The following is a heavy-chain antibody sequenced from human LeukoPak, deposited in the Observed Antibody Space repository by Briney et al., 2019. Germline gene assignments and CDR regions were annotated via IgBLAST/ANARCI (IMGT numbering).Heavy chain of an antibody. J-gene: IGHJ5*02. CDR1: GGTFSSYA. CDR2: INPNSGGT. V-gene: IGHV1-2*06. Sequence: GASVKVSCKASGGTFSSYAISWVRQAPGQGLEWMGRINPNSGGTNYAQKFQGRVTMTRDTSISTAYMELSRLRSDDTAVYYCTGPIVGEGFDPWGQGTLVTVSS. D-gene: IGHD3-16*01. CDR3: TGPIVGEGFDP.